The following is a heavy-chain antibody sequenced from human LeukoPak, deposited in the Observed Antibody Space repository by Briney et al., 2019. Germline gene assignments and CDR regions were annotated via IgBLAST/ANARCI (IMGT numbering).Heavy chain of an antibody. V-gene: IGHV3-30*18. Sequence: GGSLRLSCAASGFTFSSYGIHWVRQAPGKGLEWVAVISYDGSNKYYADSVKGRFTISRDNSKNTLYLQMNSLRAEDTAVYYCAKDFLWFGESRALDYWGQGTLVTVSS. CDR1: GFTFSSYG. CDR2: ISYDGSNK. CDR3: AKDFLWFGESRALDY. D-gene: IGHD3-10*01. J-gene: IGHJ4*02.